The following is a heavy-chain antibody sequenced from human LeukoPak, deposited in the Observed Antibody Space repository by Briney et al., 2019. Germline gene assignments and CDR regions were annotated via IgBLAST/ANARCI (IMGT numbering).Heavy chain of an antibody. D-gene: IGHD2-15*01. V-gene: IGHV3-23*01. CDR1: GFTFSDYA. CDR2: ISGRGDET. Sequence: GSLRLSCAASGFTFSDYAMSWVRQAPGGGLEWVSAISGRGDETFHADSVKGRFTTSRDNSKNTLSLQMSSLRVEDSAVYFCAKDTSAWWYHRAYMNVWGTGTTVTVSS. J-gene: IGHJ6*03. CDR3: AKDTSAWWYHRAYMNV.